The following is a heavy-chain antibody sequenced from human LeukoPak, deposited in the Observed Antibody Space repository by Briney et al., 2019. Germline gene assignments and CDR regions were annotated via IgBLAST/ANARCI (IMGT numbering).Heavy chain of an antibody. CDR3: ARAGVTGWLLDC. CDR2: IYYDGSNK. V-gene: IGHV3-33*08. Sequence: GGSLRLSCAASGFTFSSYAMSWVRQAPGKGLEWVAIIYYDGSNKLYADSVRGRFTFSRDNSKNTVFLQMNSLRADDTAIYYCARAGVTGWLLDCWGQGTQVTVSS. J-gene: IGHJ4*02. CDR1: GFTFSSYA. D-gene: IGHD6-19*01.